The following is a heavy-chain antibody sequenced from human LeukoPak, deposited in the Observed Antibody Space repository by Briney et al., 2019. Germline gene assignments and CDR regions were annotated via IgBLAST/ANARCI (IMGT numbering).Heavy chain of an antibody. J-gene: IGHJ4*02. CDR3: ARGGEYSGYYYFDY. CDR2: IKQEGSET. CDR1: GFTFSSCW. V-gene: IGHV3-7*01. Sequence: GGSLRLSCAASGFTFSSCWMSWVRQAPGKGLEWVANIKQEGSETYYVDSVKGRFTISRDNAKNSLFLQMNSLRAEDTAVYYCARGGEYSGYYYFDYWGQGTLVTVS. D-gene: IGHD3-22*01.